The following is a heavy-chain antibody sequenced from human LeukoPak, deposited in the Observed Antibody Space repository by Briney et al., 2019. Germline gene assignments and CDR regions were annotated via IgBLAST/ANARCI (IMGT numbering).Heavy chain of an antibody. CDR3: ARGRGDPYCSGGSCTGIPYYFDY. D-gene: IGHD2-15*01. Sequence: GRSLRLSCAASGFTFSSYAMHWVRQAPGKGLEWVAVISYDGSNKYYADSVKGRFTISRDNSKNTLYLQMNSLRAEDTAVYYCARGRGDPYCSGGSCTGIPYYFDYWGQGTLVTVSS. CDR2: ISYDGSNK. J-gene: IGHJ4*02. CDR1: GFTFSSYA. V-gene: IGHV3-30*04.